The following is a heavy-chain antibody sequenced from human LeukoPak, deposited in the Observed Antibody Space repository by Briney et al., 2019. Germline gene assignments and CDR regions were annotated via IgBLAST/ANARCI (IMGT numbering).Heavy chain of an antibody. CDR2: ISGSGGST. J-gene: IGHJ4*02. CDR3: AKVPIAVAGTYYFDY. V-gene: IGHV3-23*01. D-gene: IGHD6-19*01. CDR1: GFTFSSYA. Sequence: GGSLGLSCAASGFTFSSYAMSWVRQAPGKGLEWVSAISGSGGSTYYADSVKGRFTISRDNSKNTLYLQMNSLRAEDTAVYYCAKVPIAVAGTYYFDYWGQGTLVTVSS.